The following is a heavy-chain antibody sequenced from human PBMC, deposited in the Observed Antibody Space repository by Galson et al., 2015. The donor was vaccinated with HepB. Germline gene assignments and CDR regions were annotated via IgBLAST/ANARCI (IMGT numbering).Heavy chain of an antibody. CDR1: GGSISSHY. CDR2: IHYSGST. V-gene: IGHV4-59*11. CDR3: ARDDGYGGYSVALDI. D-gene: IGHD5-12*01. Sequence: SETLSLTCTVSGGSISSHYWSWIRQPPGKGLEWIGYIHYSGSTNYNPSLKSRVTISVDTSKNQFSLNLSSVTAADTAVYYCARDDGYGGYSVALDIWGQGTMVTVSS. J-gene: IGHJ3*02.